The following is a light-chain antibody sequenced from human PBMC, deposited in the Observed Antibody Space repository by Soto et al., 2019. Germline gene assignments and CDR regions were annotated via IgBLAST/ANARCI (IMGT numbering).Light chain of an antibody. V-gene: IGKV3-20*01. CDR3: QQYNNWPLT. Sequence: EIVLTQSPGTLSLSPGERATLSCRASESVRSSYLAWYQQKPGQAPRFLIYDASTRATGIPDRFSGSGSGTDFILTITRLEPEDFAVYYCQQYNNWPLTFGQGTRLEIK. CDR2: DAS. J-gene: IGKJ5*01. CDR1: ESVRSSY.